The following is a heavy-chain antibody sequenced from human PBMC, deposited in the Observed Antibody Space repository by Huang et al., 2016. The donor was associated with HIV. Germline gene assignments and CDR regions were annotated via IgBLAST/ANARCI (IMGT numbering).Heavy chain of an antibody. CDR2: INPKRGGT. CDR3: ARDWSFGSSTSPAD. D-gene: IGHD6-6*01. Sequence: QVQLVQSGAEVKNPGASVRVSCKASGYTFTDSNIHWVRQAPGQGLEWMGCINPKRGGTIYAQRCQGRVTRTRDTTISTVHMDLRRIQSDDTAVYCCARDWSFGSSTSPADWGQGTLVTVSS. V-gene: IGHV1-2*02. J-gene: IGHJ4*02. CDR1: GYTFTDSN.